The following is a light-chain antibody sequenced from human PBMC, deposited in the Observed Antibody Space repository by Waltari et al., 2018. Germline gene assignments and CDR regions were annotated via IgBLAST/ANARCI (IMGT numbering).Light chain of an antibody. CDR3: LQDYSYPWT. J-gene: IGKJ1*01. CDR2: GSS. V-gene: IGKV1-6*01. Sequence: AIQMTQSPPSLSASVGDSVTITCRASQGIRNDLGWYQQRPGKAPKLLIYGSSTLQSGVPSRFSGSGFGTDFTLTINSLQPEDFATYYCLQDYSYPWTFGQGTKVEIK. CDR1: QGIRND.